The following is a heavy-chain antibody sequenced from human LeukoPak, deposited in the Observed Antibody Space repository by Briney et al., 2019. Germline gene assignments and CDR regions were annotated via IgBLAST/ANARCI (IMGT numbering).Heavy chain of an antibody. Sequence: GGSLRLSCTASGFTFGDYAMSWVRQAPGKGLEWVGFIRSKAYVGTTEYAASVKGRFTISRDDSKCIAYLQMNSLKTEDTAVYYCTSFQGYGDYYYYGMDVWGQGTTVTVSS. V-gene: IGHV3-49*04. CDR3: TSFQGYGDYYYYGMDV. J-gene: IGHJ6*02. CDR2: IRSKAYVGTT. D-gene: IGHD4-17*01. CDR1: GFTFGDYA.